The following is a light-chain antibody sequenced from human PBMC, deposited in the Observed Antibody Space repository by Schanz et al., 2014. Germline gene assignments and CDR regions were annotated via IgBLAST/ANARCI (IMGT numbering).Light chain of an antibody. CDR1: SSDVGSYDY. CDR3: SSYAGANTLV. Sequence: QSALIQPPSVSGSPGQSVTISCTGTSSDVGSYDYVSWYQQHPGTVPKPMIYNVNTRPSGVPDRFSGSKSGNTASLTVSGLQAEDEADYYCSSYAGANTLVFGGGTKVTVL. V-gene: IGLV2-8*01. J-gene: IGLJ2*01. CDR2: NVN.